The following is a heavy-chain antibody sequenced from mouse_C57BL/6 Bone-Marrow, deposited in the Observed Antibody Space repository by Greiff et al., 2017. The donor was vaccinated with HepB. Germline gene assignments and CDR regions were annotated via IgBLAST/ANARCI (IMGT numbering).Heavy chain of an antibody. CDR3: ARVCYYGSSFDY. D-gene: IGHD1-1*01. Sequence: VQLVESGGGLVKPGGSLKLSCAASGFTFSSYAMSWVRQTPEKRLEWVATISDGGSYTYYPDNVKGRFTISRDNAKNNLYLQMSHLKSEDTAMYYCARVCYYGSSFDYWGQGTTLTVSS. CDR1: GFTFSSYA. CDR2: ISDGGSYT. J-gene: IGHJ2*01. V-gene: IGHV5-4*01.